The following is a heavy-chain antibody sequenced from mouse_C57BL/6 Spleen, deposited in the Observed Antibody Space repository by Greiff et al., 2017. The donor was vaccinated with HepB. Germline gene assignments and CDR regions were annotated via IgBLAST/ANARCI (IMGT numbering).Heavy chain of an antibody. Sequence: EVQLQQSGPELVKPGASVKIPCKASGYTFTDYNMDWVKQSHGKSLEWIGDINPNNGGTIYNQKFKGKATLTVDKSSSTAYMELRSLTSEDTAVYYCARGNIDSSGYRFAYWGQGTLVTVSA. J-gene: IGHJ3*01. CDR1: GYTFTDYN. D-gene: IGHD3-2*02. CDR3: ARGNIDSSGYRFAY. CDR2: INPNNGGT. V-gene: IGHV1-18*01.